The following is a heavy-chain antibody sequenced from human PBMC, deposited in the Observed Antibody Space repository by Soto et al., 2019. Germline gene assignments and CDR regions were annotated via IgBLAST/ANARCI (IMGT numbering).Heavy chain of an antibody. CDR2: ITGDGSSK. CDR1: GFTFSSYA. CDR3: AGSPGLSRISGTTLGA. J-gene: IGHJ5*01. V-gene: IGHV3-74*01. Sequence: GGSLRLSCAASGFTFSSYAMHWVRQAPGKGLVWVSRITGDGSSKSYADSVKGRFTISRDNAKNMLYLQVNSLRADDTAVYYCAGSPGLSRISGTTLGAWGQGTLVTVSS. D-gene: IGHD1-7*01.